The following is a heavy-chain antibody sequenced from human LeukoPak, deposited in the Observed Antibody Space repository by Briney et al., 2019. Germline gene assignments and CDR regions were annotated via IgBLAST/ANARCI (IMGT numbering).Heavy chain of an antibody. Sequence: ASVKVSCKASGYTFTSYGISWVRQAPGQGLEWMGWINTNTGNPTYAQGFTGRFVFSLDTSVSTAYLQISSLKAEDTAVYYCARIVCSSTSCPLGGWGQGTLVTVSS. J-gene: IGHJ4*02. CDR1: GYTFTSYG. CDR3: ARIVCSSTSCPLGG. D-gene: IGHD2-2*01. CDR2: INTNTGNP. V-gene: IGHV7-4-1*02.